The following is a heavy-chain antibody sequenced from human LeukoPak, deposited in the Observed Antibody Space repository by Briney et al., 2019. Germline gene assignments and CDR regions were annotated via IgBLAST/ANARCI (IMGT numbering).Heavy chain of an antibody. Sequence: ASVKVSYKASGYTFTGNFMHWVRQSPGQGLKGMGFINPKTDDKDYAKKRHGRVTMNRDKSISTAYMELGRLGSDDTAVDFYASGGIAVPAFDIWGQGTLVTVSS. J-gene: IGHJ3*02. CDR2: INPKTDDK. D-gene: IGHD6-19*01. CDR1: GYTFTGNF. CDR3: ASGGIAVPAFDI. V-gene: IGHV1-2*02.